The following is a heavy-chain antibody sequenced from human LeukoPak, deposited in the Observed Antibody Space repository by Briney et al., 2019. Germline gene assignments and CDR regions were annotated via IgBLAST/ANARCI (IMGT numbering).Heavy chain of an antibody. V-gene: IGHV4-59*01. CDR3: ATGRDPYKTGH. CDR2: ICDNGDT. J-gene: IGHJ4*02. CDR1: GDSISAYY. D-gene: IGHD5-24*01. Sequence: SETLSLTCTVSGDSISAYYWSWIRQPPGKGLEWIGVICDNGDTDYNPSLKSRVTISVDTSKSQFSLKLSSLAAADTAVYYCATGRDPYKTGHWGQGTLVTVSS.